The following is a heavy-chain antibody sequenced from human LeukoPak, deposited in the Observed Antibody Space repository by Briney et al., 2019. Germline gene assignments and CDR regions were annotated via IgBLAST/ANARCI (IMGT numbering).Heavy chain of an antibody. V-gene: IGHV4-31*03. J-gene: IGHJ4*02. CDR2: IYYSGST. CDR3: ARDRGGGYSGYDLFDY. Sequence: SETLSLTCTVSGGSISSGGYYWSWIRQHPGTGLEWIGYIYYSGSTYYNPSLKSRVTISVDTSKNQFSLKLSSVTAADTAVYYCARDRGGGYSGYDLFDYWGQGTLVTVSS. D-gene: IGHD5-12*01. CDR1: GGSISSGGYY.